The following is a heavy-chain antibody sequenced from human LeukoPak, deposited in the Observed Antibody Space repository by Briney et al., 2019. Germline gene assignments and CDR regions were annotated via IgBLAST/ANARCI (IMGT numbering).Heavy chain of an antibody. Sequence: PGGSLRLSCAASGFTFSSYGMHWVRQAPGKGLEWVAFIRYDGSSKYYADSVKGRFTISRDNSKNTLYLQMNSLRAEDTAVYYCAKDRGYSGYDYHSDYWGQGTLVTVSS. CDR1: GFTFSSYG. J-gene: IGHJ4*02. CDR2: IRYDGSSK. CDR3: AKDRGYSGYDYHSDY. V-gene: IGHV3-30*02. D-gene: IGHD5-12*01.